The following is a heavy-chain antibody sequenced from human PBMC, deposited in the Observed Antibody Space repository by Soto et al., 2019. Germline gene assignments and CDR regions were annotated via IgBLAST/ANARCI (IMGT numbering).Heavy chain of an antibody. D-gene: IGHD2-2*01. CDR2: ISYDGSNK. CDR1: GFTFSSYA. CDR3: ARVDVDIVLVPAAIDYYYGMDV. Sequence: QVQLVESGGGVVQPGRSLRLSCAASGFTFSSYAMYWVRQAPGKGLEWVAVISYDGSNKYYADSVKGRFTNSRDNSKNTPYLQLNGQRAEDTAVYYCARVDVDIVLVPAAIDYYYGMDVWGQGTTVTVSS. J-gene: IGHJ6*02. V-gene: IGHV3-30-3*01.